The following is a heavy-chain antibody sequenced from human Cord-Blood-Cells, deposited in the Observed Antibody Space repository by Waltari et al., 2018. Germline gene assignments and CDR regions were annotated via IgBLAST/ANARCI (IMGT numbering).Heavy chain of an antibody. Sequence: QLQLQESGPGLVKPSETLSLTCTFSGGCISSGSYYCGWIRQPPGKGLEWIGSIYYSGSTYYNPSLKSRVTISVDTSKNQCSLKLSSVTAADTAVYYCAVLGGYWGQGTLVTVSS. D-gene: IGHD3-10*01. CDR2: IYYSGST. CDR3: AVLGGY. CDR1: GGCISSGSYY. V-gene: IGHV4-39*01. J-gene: IGHJ4*02.